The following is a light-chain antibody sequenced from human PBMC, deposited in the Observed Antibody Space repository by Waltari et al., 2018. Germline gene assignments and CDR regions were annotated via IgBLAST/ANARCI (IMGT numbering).Light chain of an antibody. CDR2: GNS. Sequence: QSVLTQPPSVSGAPGQRVTISCTGSSSNIGAGYDVHWYQQLPGTAPDLRSYGNSNRPSGVPDRFSGSKSGTSASLAITGLQAEDEADYYCQSYDSSLSGPWRVFGGGTKLTVL. CDR1: SSNIGAGYD. V-gene: IGLV1-40*01. CDR3: QSYDSSLSGPWRV. J-gene: IGLJ3*02.